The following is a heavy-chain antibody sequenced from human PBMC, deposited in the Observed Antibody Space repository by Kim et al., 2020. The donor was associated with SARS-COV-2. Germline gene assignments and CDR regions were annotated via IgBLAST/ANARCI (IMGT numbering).Heavy chain of an antibody. V-gene: IGHV3-23*01. CDR3: AVRWYGSGRPLDY. Sequence: GGSLRLSCAASGFTFSSYAMSWVRQAPGKGLEWVSAISGSGGSTYYTDSVKGRFTISRDNSKNTLYLQMNSLRAEDTAVYYCAVRWYGSGRPLDYWGQGTLGTVS. J-gene: IGHJ4*02. D-gene: IGHD3-10*01. CDR2: ISGSGGST. CDR1: GFTFSSYA.